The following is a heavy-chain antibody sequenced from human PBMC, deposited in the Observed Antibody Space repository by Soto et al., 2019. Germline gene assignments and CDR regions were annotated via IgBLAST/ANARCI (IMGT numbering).Heavy chain of an antibody. CDR1: VYSFTGYY. D-gene: IGHD1-20*01. CDR3: ARAGITGTRYYYGMDV. Sequence: GXSVKVSCKASVYSFTGYYMHWVRQAPGQGLEWMGWINPNSGGTNYAQKFQGWVTMTRDTSISTAHMELSRLRSDDTAVYYCARAGITGTRYYYGMDVWGQGTTVTVSS. J-gene: IGHJ6*02. V-gene: IGHV1-2*04. CDR2: INPNSGGT.